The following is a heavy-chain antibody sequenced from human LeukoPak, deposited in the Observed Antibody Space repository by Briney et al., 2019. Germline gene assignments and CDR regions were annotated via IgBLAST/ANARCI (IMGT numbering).Heavy chain of an antibody. Sequence: GGSLRLSCAASGFTFSSYSMNWVRQAPGKGLEWVSSISSSSSYIYYADSVKGRFTISRDNAKNSLYLQMNSLRAEGTAVYYCARRSICSSTSCYWGYFDYWGQGTLVTVSS. CDR3: ARRSICSSTSCYWGYFDY. CDR2: ISSSSSYI. J-gene: IGHJ4*02. D-gene: IGHD2-2*01. CDR1: GFTFSSYS. V-gene: IGHV3-21*01.